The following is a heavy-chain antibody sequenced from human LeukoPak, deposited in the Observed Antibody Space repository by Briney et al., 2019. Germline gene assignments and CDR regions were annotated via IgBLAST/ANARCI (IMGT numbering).Heavy chain of an antibody. CDR2: IRYDGSNK. CDR1: GFTFSSYS. V-gene: IGHV3-30*02. Sequence: GGSLRLSCAASGFTFSSYSMNWVRQAPGKGLEWVAFIRYDGSNKYYADSVKGRFTISRDNSKNTLYLQMNSLRAEDTAVYYCAKDYYGSGSPNWFDPWGQGTLVTVSS. D-gene: IGHD3-10*01. CDR3: AKDYYGSGSPNWFDP. J-gene: IGHJ5*02.